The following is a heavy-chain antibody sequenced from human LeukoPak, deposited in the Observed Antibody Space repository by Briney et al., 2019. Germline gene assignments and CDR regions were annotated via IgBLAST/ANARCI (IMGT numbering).Heavy chain of an antibody. CDR2: IIPIFGAA. CDR1: GGTFSSYA. D-gene: IGHD5-24*01. CDR3: AAIGDGYSTSYYFDY. J-gene: IGHJ4*02. V-gene: IGHV1-69*05. Sequence: SVKVSCKASGGTFSSYAISWVRQAPGQGLEWMGGIIPIFGAANYAQKFQGRVTITTDESTSTAYMELSSLRSEDTAVYYCAAIGDGYSTSYYFDYWGQGTLVTVSS.